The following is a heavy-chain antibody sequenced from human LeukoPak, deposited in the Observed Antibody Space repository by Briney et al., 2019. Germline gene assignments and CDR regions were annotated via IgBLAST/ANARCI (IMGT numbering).Heavy chain of an antibody. CDR1: GGSISSSSYY. V-gene: IGHV4-39*07. D-gene: IGHD4-17*01. CDR3: ASYYGDYENYYFDY. CDR2: IYYSGST. J-gene: IGHJ4*02. Sequence: SETLSLTCTVSGGSISSSSYYWGWIRQPPGKGLEWIGSIYYSGSTYYNPSLKSRVTISVDTSKNQFSLKLSSVTAADTAVYYCASYYGDYENYYFDYWGQGTLVTVSS.